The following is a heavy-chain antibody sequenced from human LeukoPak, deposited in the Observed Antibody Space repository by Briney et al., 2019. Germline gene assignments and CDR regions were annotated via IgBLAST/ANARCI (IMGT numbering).Heavy chain of an antibody. J-gene: IGHJ5*02. D-gene: IGHD1-26*01. CDR3: AREDSGSYNWFDP. CDR1: GYSISSGYY. CDR2: IYHSGST. Sequence: SETLSLTCTVSGYSISSGYYWGWIRQPPGKGLEWIGSIYHSGSTYYNPSLKSRVTISVDTSKNQFSLKLSSVTAADTAVYYCAREDSGSYNWFDPWGQGTLVTVSS. V-gene: IGHV4-38-2*02.